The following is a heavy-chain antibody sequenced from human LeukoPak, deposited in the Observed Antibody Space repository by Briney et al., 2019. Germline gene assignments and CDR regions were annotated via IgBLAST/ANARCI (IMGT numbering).Heavy chain of an antibody. Sequence: GGSLRLSCAASGFTFSSYGMSWVRQAPGKGLEWASAISGSGGSTYYADSVKGRFTISRDNAKNSLYLQMNSLRAEDTAVYYCARDNWIEAHYFDYWGQGTLVTVSS. CDR1: GFTFSSYG. CDR2: ISGSGGST. D-gene: IGHD1-20*01. V-gene: IGHV3-23*01. J-gene: IGHJ4*02. CDR3: ARDNWIEAHYFDY.